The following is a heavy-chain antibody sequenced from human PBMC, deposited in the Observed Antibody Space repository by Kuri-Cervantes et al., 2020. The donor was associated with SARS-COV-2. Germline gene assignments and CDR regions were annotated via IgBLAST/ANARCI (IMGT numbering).Heavy chain of an antibody. J-gene: IGHJ2*01. Sequence: GGSLRLSCAASGFTFSSHWMYWVRQVPGKGLVWVSRSNSDGTFTTYADSVEGRFTISRDNAKNTLYLQMNSLRAEDTAVYYCARDLDGYYYARSGYYFGRAPPKHWHFDLWGRGTLVTVSS. CDR3: ARDLDGYYYARSGYYFGRAPPKHWHFDL. D-gene: IGHD3-22*01. CDR1: GFTFSSHW. V-gene: IGHV3-74*03. CDR2: SNSDGTFT.